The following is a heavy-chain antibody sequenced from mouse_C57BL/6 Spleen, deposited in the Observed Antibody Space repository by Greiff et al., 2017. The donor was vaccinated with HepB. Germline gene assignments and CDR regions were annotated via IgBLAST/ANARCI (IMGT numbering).Heavy chain of an antibody. CDR1: GYTFTGYW. CDR2: ILPGSGST. CDR3: ARRGGNSWFAY. J-gene: IGHJ3*01. Sequence: QVQLQQSGAELMKPGASVKLSCKATGYTFTGYWIEWVKQRPGHGLEWIGEILPGSGSTNYNEKFKGKATFTADTSSNTAYMQISSLTTEDSAIYYCARRGGNSWFAYWGQGTLVTVST. D-gene: IGHD2-1*01. V-gene: IGHV1-9*01.